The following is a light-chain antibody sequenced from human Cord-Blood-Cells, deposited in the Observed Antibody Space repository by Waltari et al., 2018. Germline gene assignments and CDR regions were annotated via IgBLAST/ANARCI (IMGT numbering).Light chain of an antibody. V-gene: IGLV2-11*01. CDR3: CSYAGSYTFFYV. J-gene: IGLJ1*01. Sequence: QSALTQTRSVSGSPGQSVTISCPGTSSDVGGYNYVSLYQQHPGQAPKLMIYDVSKRPSGVPDRFSGSKSGNTASLTISGLQAEDEADYYCCSYAGSYTFFYVFGTGTKVTVL. CDR1: SSDVGGYNY. CDR2: DVS.